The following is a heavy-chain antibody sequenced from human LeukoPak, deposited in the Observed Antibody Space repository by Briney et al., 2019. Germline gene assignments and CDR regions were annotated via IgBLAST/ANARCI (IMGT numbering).Heavy chain of an antibody. J-gene: IGHJ4*02. CDR3: ATATPYYFDY. V-gene: IGHV4-59*01. CDR1: GGPISSYY. CDR2: IYYSGST. Sequence: SETLSLTCTVSGGPISSYYWSWIRQPPGKGLEWIGYIYYSGSTNYNPSLKSRVTISVDTSKNQFSQKLSSVTAADTAVYYCATATPYYFDYWGQGTLVTVSS.